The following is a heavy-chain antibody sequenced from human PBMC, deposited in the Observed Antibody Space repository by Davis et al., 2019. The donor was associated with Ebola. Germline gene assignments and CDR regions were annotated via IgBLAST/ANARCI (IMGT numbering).Heavy chain of an antibody. D-gene: IGHD6-19*01. CDR1: GFTFSGYG. CDR3: ARDVGSAWRWFDP. V-gene: IGHV3-30*03. CDR2: ISYDGSTK. Sequence: GGSLRLSCAASGFTFSGYGMHWVRQAPGKGLEWVGDISYDGSTKYYAESVKGRFTISRDTSKNTVYLEMNNLRPEDTAVYYCARDVGSAWRWFDPWGQGTLVTVSS. J-gene: IGHJ5*02.